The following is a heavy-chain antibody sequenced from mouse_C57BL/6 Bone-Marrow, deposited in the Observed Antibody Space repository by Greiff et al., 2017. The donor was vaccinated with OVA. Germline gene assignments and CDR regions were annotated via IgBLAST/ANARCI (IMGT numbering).Heavy chain of an antibody. V-gene: IGHV5-15*01. J-gene: IGHJ4*01. Sequence: EVKLMESGGGLVQPGGSLKLSCAASGFTFSDYGMAWVRQAPRKGPEWVAFISNLAYSIYYADTVTGRFTISRENAKNTLYLEMSSLRSEDTAMYYCARHGYYAMDYWGQGTSVTVSS. CDR2: ISNLAYSI. CDR3: ARHGYYAMDY. CDR1: GFTFSDYG.